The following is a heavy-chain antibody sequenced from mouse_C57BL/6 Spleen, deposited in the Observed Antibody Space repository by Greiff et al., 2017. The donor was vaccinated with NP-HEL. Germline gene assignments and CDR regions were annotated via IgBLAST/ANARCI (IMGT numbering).Heavy chain of an antibody. V-gene: IGHV1-72*01. Sequence: VQLQQPGAELVKPGASVKMSCKASGYTFTSYWMHWVKQRPGRGLEWIGRIDPNSGGTKYNEKFKSKATLTVDKPSSTAYMQLSSLTSEDSAVYYCARYYGSSLYYFDYWGQGTTLTVSS. J-gene: IGHJ2*01. CDR1: GYTFTSYW. CDR2: IDPNSGGT. D-gene: IGHD1-1*01. CDR3: ARYYGSSLYYFDY.